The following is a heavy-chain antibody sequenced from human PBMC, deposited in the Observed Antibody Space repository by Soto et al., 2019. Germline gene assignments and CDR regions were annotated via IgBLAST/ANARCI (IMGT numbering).Heavy chain of an antibody. V-gene: IGHV4-34*01. Sequence: PSETLSLTCGLYGGSFSGYYCSWLRQPPGKGLEWIGEINHSGSTNYNPSLKSRVTISVDTSKNQFSLKLSSVTAADTAVYYCARRAGSGSSFDYWGQGTLVTVSS. J-gene: IGHJ4*02. CDR3: ARRAGSGSSFDY. CDR1: GGSFSGYY. D-gene: IGHD3-10*01. CDR2: INHSGST.